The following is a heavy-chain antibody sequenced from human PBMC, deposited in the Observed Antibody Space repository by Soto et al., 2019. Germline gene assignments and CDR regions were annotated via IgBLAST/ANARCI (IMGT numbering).Heavy chain of an antibody. D-gene: IGHD3-3*01. V-gene: IGHV3-11*01. J-gene: IGHJ6*02. CDR3: ARVKDYDCWSGSLYYYGMDV. CDR1: GFTFSDYY. Sequence: PGGSLRLSCAASGFTFSDYYMSWIRQAPGKGLEWVSYISSSGSTIYYADSVKGRFTISRDNAKNSLYLQMNSLRAEDTAVYYCARVKDYDCWSGSLYYYGMDVWGQGTTVTVPS. CDR2: ISSSGSTI.